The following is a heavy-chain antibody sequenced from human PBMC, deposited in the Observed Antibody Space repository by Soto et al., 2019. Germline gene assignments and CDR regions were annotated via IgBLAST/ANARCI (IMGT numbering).Heavy chain of an antibody. D-gene: IGHD6-13*01. CDR1: GYTFTSYG. CDR2: ISAYNGNT. Sequence: GASVKVSCKASGYTFTSYGISWVRQAPGQGLEWMGWISAYNGNTNYAQKLQGRVTMTTDTSTSTAYMELRSLRSDDTAVYYCARDKWSSSWYYYYYYGMDVWGQGTTVTVSS. J-gene: IGHJ6*02. CDR3: ARDKWSSSWYYYYYYGMDV. V-gene: IGHV1-18*01.